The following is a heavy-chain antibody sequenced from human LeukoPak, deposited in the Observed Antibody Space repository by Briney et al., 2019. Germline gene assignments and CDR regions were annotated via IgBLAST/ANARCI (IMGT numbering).Heavy chain of an antibody. Sequence: ASVTVSCKPSGYTFTDFPVNWVRQAPGQGLEWMGWIDTDTGNPTYAQGFTGRFVFSLDTSVSTTYLQVNSLKAEDTAVYYCVRGRDTTGYFSYWGQGTLVTVSS. J-gene: IGHJ4*02. CDR3: VRGRDTTGYFSY. CDR2: IDTDTGNP. V-gene: IGHV7-4-1*02. D-gene: IGHD3-22*01. CDR1: GYTFTDFP.